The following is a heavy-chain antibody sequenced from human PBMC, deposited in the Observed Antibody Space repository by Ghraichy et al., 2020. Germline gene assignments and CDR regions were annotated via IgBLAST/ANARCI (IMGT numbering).Heavy chain of an antibody. CDR2: IKQDGSEK. CDR1: GFTFSSYW. D-gene: IGHD3-9*01. CDR3: ARDRNYDILTGYFSPGHWFDP. Sequence: GGSLRLSCAASGFTFSSYWMSWVRQAPGKGLEWVANIKQDGSEKYYVDSVKGRFTISRDNAKNSLYLQMNSLRAEDTAVYYCARDRNYDILTGYFSPGHWFDPWGQGTLVTVSS. J-gene: IGHJ5*02. V-gene: IGHV3-7*01.